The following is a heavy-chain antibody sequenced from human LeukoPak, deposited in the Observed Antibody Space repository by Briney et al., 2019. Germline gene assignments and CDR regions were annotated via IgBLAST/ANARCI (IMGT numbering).Heavy chain of an antibody. V-gene: IGHV3-53*01. CDR1: GFTVSSNY. CDR2: IYSGGST. D-gene: IGHD3-9*01. CDR3: ARGPYFDWLEAKGFDI. J-gene: IGHJ3*02. Sequence: GGSLRLSCAASGFTVSSNYMSWVRQAPGKGLEWVSVIYSGGSTYYADSVKGRFTISRDNSKNTLYLQMNSLRAEDTAIYYCARGPYFDWLEAKGFDIWGQGTKVTVSS.